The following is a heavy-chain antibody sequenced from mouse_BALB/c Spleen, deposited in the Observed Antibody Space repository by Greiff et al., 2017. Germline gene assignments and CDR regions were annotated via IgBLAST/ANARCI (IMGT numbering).Heavy chain of an antibody. V-gene: IGHV3-6*02. Sequence: ESGPGLVKPSQSLSLTCSVTGYSITSGYYWNWIRQFPGNKLEWMGYISYDGSNNYNPSLKNRISITRDTSKNQFFLKLNSVTTEDTATYYCANYDYDGYAMDYWGQGTSVTVSS. CDR3: ANYDYDGYAMDY. CDR1: GYSITSGYY. D-gene: IGHD2-4*01. CDR2: ISYDGSN. J-gene: IGHJ4*01.